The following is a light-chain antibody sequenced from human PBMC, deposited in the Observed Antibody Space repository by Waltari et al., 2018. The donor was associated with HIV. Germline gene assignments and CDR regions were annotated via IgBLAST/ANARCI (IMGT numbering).Light chain of an antibody. CDR2: GAS. CDR1: QNIKTY. V-gene: IGKV1-39*01. Sequence: DIQMTQSPSSLSASVGDRVTISCRSSQNIKTYLNWYQEKPGKVPRLLIYGASTLQGGVPSRFSGTGSGTDFTLTINNFQSEDFATYSCQQTFQMPSSFGGGTQVE. J-gene: IGKJ4*01. CDR3: QQTFQMPSS.